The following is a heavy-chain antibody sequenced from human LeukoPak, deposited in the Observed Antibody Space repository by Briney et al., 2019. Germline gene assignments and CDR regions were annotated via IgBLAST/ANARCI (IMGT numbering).Heavy chain of an antibody. CDR2: ISYSGST. V-gene: IGHV4-34*01. J-gene: IGHJ4*02. D-gene: IGHD3-10*01. CDR3: ANMIRGLDY. CDR1: GWSSSGYN. Sequence: SETLSLTCTVYGWSSSGYNGSWIRQPPGKGLEWIGQISYSGSTYYNPSLKSRVTMSVDSSKNQFSLQLTSVTAADTAIYYCANMIRGLDYWGQGALVTVSS.